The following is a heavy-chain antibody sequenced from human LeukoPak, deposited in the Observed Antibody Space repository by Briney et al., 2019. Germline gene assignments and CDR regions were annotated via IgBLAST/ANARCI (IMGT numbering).Heavy chain of an antibody. CDR2: INAGNGNT. Sequence: GASVKVSCKASGYTFTSYAMHRVRQAPGQRLEWMGWINAGNGNTKYSQKFQGRVTITRDTSASTAYMELSSLRSEDTAVYYCARDLVGAKNYYYYGMDVWGKGTTVTVSS. V-gene: IGHV1-3*01. J-gene: IGHJ6*04. CDR3: ARDLVGAKNYYYYGMDV. D-gene: IGHD1-26*01. CDR1: GYTFTSYA.